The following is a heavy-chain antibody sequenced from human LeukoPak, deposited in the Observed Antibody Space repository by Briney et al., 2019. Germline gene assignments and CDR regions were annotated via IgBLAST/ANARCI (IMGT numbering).Heavy chain of an antibody. CDR3: VRGQFFSFDY. V-gene: IGHV3-66*01. CDR1: GYTVSNKY. J-gene: IGHJ4*02. D-gene: IGHD3-3*01. Sequence: GGSLRLSCVASGYTVSNKYRSWVREAPGKGLEWVSVLYNAGSTYYADSVKGRFTISRDNAKNSLYLQMNSLRDEDTAVYYCVRGQFFSFDYWGQGTLVTVSS. CDR2: LYNAGST.